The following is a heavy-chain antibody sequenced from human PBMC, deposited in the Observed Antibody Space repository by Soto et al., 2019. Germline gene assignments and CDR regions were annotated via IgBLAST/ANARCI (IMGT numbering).Heavy chain of an antibody. D-gene: IGHD6-6*01. J-gene: IGHJ3*02. Sequence: GGSLRLSCAASGFTFSSYWMSWVRQAPGKGLEWVANIKQDGSEKYYVDSVKGRFTISRDNAKNSLYLQMNSLRAEDTAVYYCARDPIAARPRYDDAFDIWGQGTMVTVSS. V-gene: IGHV3-7*01. CDR3: ARDPIAARPRYDDAFDI. CDR1: GFTFSSYW. CDR2: IKQDGSEK.